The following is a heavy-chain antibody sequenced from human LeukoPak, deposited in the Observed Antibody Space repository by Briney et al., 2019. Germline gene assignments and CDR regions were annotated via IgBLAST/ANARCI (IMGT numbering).Heavy chain of an antibody. Sequence: GGSLRLSCAASGFTFSSYSMNWVRQAPGKGLEWVSSISSSSSYIYYADSVKGRFTISRDNAKNSLYLQMNSLRAEDTAVYYCARGNNVVVPAAMTYWGQGTLVTVSS. CDR3: ARGNNVVVPAAMTY. CDR2: ISSSSSYI. V-gene: IGHV3-21*01. CDR1: GFTFSSYS. D-gene: IGHD2-2*01. J-gene: IGHJ4*02.